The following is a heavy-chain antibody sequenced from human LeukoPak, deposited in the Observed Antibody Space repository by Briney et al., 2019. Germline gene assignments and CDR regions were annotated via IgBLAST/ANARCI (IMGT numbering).Heavy chain of an antibody. J-gene: IGHJ5*02. V-gene: IGHV5-51*01. D-gene: IGHD2-15*01. Sequence: GESLKISCKGSGYSFTTYWIGWVRQMPGKGVEWMGIIYPGDSDTRYGPSFQGQVTISADKTLSTAYLQWSTLKASATAMYYCARQSGPYGLRAWGQGTLVIVSS. CDR1: GYSFTTYW. CDR3: ARQSGPYGLRA. CDR2: IYPGDSDT.